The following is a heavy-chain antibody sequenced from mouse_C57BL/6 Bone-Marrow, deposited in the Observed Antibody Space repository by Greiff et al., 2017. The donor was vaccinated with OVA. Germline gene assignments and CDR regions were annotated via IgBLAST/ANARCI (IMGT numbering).Heavy chain of an antibody. J-gene: IGHJ4*01. CDR2: ISYDGSN. D-gene: IGHD1-1*01. V-gene: IGHV3-6*01. CDR3: ARWSYGYAMDY. Sequence: VQLQESGPGLVKPSQSLSLTCSVTGYSITSGYYWNWIRQFPGNKLEWMGYISYDGSNNYNPSLKNRISITRDTSKNQFFLKLNSVTTEDTATYYCARWSYGYAMDYWGQGTSVTVSS. CDR1: GYSITSGYY.